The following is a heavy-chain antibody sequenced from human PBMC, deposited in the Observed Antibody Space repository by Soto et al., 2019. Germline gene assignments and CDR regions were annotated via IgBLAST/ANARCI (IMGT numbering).Heavy chain of an antibody. D-gene: IGHD3-10*01. Sequence: SETLSLTCTVSGGSISSSSYYWGWIRQPPGKGLEWIGSIYYSGSTYYNPSLKSRVTISVDTSKNQFSLKLSSVTAADTAVYYCARHARDPDSATFDYWGQGTLVTVSS. CDR1: GGSISSSSYY. J-gene: IGHJ4*02. CDR2: IYYSGST. V-gene: IGHV4-39*01. CDR3: ARHARDPDSATFDY.